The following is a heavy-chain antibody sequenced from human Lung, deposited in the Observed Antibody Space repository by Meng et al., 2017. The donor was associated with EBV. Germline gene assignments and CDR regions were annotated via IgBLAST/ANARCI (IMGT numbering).Heavy chain of an antibody. Sequence: VPLVESGGGVVQPGRSLRLSCAASGFTFSSYGMHWVRQAPGKGLEWVAVISYDGSNKYYADSVKGRFTISRDNSKNTLYLQMNSLRAEDTAVYYCSTNSGVTRPFDYWGQGTLVTVSS. CDR1: GFTFSSYG. J-gene: IGHJ4*02. D-gene: IGHD1-26*01. CDR2: ISYDGSNK. V-gene: IGHV3-30*03. CDR3: STNSGVTRPFDY.